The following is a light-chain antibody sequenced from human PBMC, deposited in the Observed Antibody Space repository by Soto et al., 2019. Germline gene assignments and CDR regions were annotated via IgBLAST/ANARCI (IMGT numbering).Light chain of an antibody. CDR2: GAS. CDR1: QRVSSSY. V-gene: IGKV3-20*01. J-gene: IGKJ5*01. CDR3: QQYGSSPLVT. Sequence: EIVLTQSPGTLSLSPGERATLSCRASQRVSSSYLAWYQQKPGLAPRRLIYGASSRATGVPDRFSGSGSGTDFTLTISRLEPEDFGVYYCQQYGSSPLVTFGQGTRLEIK.